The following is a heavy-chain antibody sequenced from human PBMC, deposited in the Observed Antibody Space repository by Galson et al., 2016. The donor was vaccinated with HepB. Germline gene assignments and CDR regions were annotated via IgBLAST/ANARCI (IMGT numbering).Heavy chain of an antibody. CDR2: IYYSGRT. CDR3: ARDDSGGWDGFHYGMDV. V-gene: IGHV4-39*06. D-gene: IGHD6-19*01. CDR1: GDSISSSSFY. Sequence: ETLSLTCTVSGDSISSSSFYWGWIRQPPGKGLEWIGSIYYSGRTYYNPSLKSRVTISVDTSKTQFPLRLTSVTAADTAVYCCARDDSGGWDGFHYGMDVWGQGTTVTVSS. J-gene: IGHJ6*02.